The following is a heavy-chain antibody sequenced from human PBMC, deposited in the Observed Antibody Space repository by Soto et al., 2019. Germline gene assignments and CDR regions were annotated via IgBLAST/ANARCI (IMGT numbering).Heavy chain of an antibody. V-gene: IGHV1-8*01. CDR2: MNPSTGNT. CDR3: ARGRIIVAGGFDP. Sequence: QVQLVQSGAEVKKPGASVKVSCKASGYTFTSYDIIWVRQATGQGLEWMGWMNPSTGNTDSAEKFQGRLTMTRNTSKSTVYMALSSLSFEDTAVYYCARGRIIVAGGFDPWGQGTVVTVSS. J-gene: IGHJ5*02. CDR1: GYTFTSYD. D-gene: IGHD6-19*01.